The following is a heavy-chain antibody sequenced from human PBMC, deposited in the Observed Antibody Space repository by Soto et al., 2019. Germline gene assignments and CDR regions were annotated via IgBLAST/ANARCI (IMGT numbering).Heavy chain of an antibody. V-gene: IGHV4-59*01. D-gene: IGHD2-15*01. CDR1: GGSISSYY. CDR2: IFYSGST. J-gene: IGHJ6*02. CDR3: ARDRMDYYYYGMDV. Sequence: PSETLSLTCTVSGGSISSYYWGWIRQPPGKGLEWIGYIFYSGSTNYNPSLEGRVTISVDTSKNQFSLKVSSVTAADTAVYYCARDRMDYYYYGMDVWGQGTTVTVSS.